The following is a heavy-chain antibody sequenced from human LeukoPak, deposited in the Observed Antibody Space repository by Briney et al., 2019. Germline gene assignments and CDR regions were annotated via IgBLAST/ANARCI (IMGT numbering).Heavy chain of an antibody. CDR1: GFTFSSYG. CDR2: IRYDGSNK. J-gene: IGHJ4*02. V-gene: IGHV3-30*02. D-gene: IGHD6-13*01. CDR3: AKDPARIAAAGIYY. Sequence: PGGSLRLSCAASGFTFSSYGMHWVRQAPGKGLEWVAFIRYDGSNKYYADSVKGRFTISRDNSKNTLYLQMNSLRAEDTAVYYCAKDPARIAAAGIYYWGQGTLVTVSS.